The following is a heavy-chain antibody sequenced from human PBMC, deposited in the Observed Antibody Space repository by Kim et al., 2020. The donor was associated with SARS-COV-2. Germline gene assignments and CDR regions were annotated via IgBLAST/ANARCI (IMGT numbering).Heavy chain of an antibody. CDR3: ARDHYDFWSGYNWFDP. CDR1: GFTFSSYG. J-gene: IGHJ5*02. Sequence: GGSLRLSCAASGFTFSSYGMHWVRQAPGKGLEWVAVIWYDGSNKYYADSVKGRFTISRDNSKNTLYLQMNSLRAEDTAVYYCARDHYDFWSGYNWFDPWGQGTLVTVSS. V-gene: IGHV3-33*01. D-gene: IGHD3-3*01. CDR2: IWYDGSNK.